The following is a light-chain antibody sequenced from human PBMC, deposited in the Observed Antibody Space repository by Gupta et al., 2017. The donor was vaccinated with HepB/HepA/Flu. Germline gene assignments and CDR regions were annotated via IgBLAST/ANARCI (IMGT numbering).Light chain of an antibody. CDR3: QQDSSSLLT. Sequence: EIVLTQSPGTLSLSPGERATLSCRASQSVRYNYIAWYQQKPGQAPRLLIHGISSRAPGIPDRFSGSGSGTEYTLSINGLEPEDSAVYYCQQDSSSLLTFSGGSKVEIK. CDR2: GIS. CDR1: QSVRYNY. V-gene: IGKV3-20*01. J-gene: IGKJ4*01.